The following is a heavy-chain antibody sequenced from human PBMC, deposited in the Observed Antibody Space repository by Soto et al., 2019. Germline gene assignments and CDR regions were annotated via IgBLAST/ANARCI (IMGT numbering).Heavy chain of an antibody. D-gene: IGHD3-22*01. V-gene: IGHV5-51*01. Sequence: GESLKISCKGSGYSFTSYWIGWVRQMPGKGLEWMGIIYPGDSDTRYSPSFQGQVTISADKSISTAYLQWSSLKASDTAMYYCARGYYDSSGYYFTPQGAFDIWGQGTMVTVSS. CDR1: GYSFTSYW. J-gene: IGHJ3*02. CDR3: ARGYYDSSGYYFTPQGAFDI. CDR2: IYPGDSDT.